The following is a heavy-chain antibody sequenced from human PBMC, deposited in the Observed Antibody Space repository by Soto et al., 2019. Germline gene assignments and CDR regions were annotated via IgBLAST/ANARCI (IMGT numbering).Heavy chain of an antibody. J-gene: IGHJ6*02. CDR3: AKDLERYSFYYYGMDI. D-gene: IGHD5-18*01. CDR1: GFTFSSYG. V-gene: IGHV3-30*18. Sequence: QVQLVESGGGVVQPGRSLRLSCAASGFTFSSYGMHWVRQAPGKGLEWVAVISYDGSNKYYADSVQGRFTISRDNSKNTLYLQMNSLRAEDTAVYYCAKDLERYSFYYYGMDIWGQGTTVTVSS. CDR2: ISYDGSNK.